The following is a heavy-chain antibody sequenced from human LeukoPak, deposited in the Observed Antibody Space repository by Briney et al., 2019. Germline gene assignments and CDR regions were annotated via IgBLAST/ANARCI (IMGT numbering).Heavy chain of an antibody. D-gene: IGHD2-2*01. CDR3: AKDGTYCSSTSCPGAYYYYYGMDV. CDR1: GFTFISYA. CDR2: ISGSGAST. V-gene: IGHV3-23*01. Sequence: AGSLRLSCAASGFTFISYAMSWVRQAPGKGLEGVSAISGSGASTYYADSVKGRFTISRDNSKNTLYLQLNSLRAEDTAVYYCAKDGTYCSSTSCPGAYYYYYGMDVWGQGTTVTVSS. J-gene: IGHJ6*02.